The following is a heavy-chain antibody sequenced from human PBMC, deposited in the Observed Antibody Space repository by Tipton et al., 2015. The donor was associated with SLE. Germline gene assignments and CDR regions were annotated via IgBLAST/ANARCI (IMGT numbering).Heavy chain of an antibody. J-gene: IGHJ3*02. CDR3: ARANDAEYGGAFDI. V-gene: IGHV4-59*01. CDR2: IFKTAII. Sequence: LRLSCTVSGVYISNYYWTWVRQPPGKGLEWVGYIFKTAIISYSPSLKSRVTISVDTSKNQFSLTLSSVTAADTALYYCARANDAEYGGAFDIWCQGTVVTVSS. CDR1: GVYISNYY. D-gene: IGHD4-17*01.